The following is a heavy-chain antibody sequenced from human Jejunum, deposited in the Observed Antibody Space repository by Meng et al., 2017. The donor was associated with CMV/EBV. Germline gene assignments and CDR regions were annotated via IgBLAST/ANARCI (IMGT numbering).Heavy chain of an antibody. CDR2: IDSDGSTT. CDR1: RFSLGTKW. Sequence: SRFSLGTKWMHWVRQAPGKGLVWVARIDSDGSTTSYADSVKGRFTISRDNAKNTLYLEMNSLRVGDTAVYYCASSMQFDMDAFDMWGQGTMVTVSS. J-gene: IGHJ3*02. CDR3: ASSMQFDMDAFDM. V-gene: IGHV3-74*01. D-gene: IGHD2-15*01.